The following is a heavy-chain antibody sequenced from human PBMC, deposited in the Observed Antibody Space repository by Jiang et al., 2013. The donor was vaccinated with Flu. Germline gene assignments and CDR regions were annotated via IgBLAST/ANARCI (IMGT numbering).Heavy chain of an antibody. CDR2: IYYSGST. V-gene: IGHV4-59*01. Sequence: SGSGLVKPSETLSLTCTVSGGSISSYYWSWIRQPPGKGLEWIGYIYYSGSTNYNPSLKSRVTISVDTSKNQFSLKLSSVTAADTAVYYCARDFGAVEMATPRAFDIWGQGTMVTVSS. J-gene: IGHJ3*02. CDR3: ARDFGAVEMATPRAFDI. D-gene: IGHD5-24*01. CDR1: GGSISSYY.